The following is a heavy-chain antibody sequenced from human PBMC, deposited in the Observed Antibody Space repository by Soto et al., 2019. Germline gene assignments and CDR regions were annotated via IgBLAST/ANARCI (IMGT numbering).Heavy chain of an antibody. Sequence: GGSLRLSCAASGFTFSSYGMHWVRQAPGKGLEWVAVISYDGSNKYYADSVKGRFTISRDNSKNTLYLQMNSLRAEDTAVYYCAKDRGDYDFWSGYSKYYYYGMDVWGQGTTVTVSS. V-gene: IGHV3-30*18. CDR3: AKDRGDYDFWSGYSKYYYYGMDV. D-gene: IGHD3-3*01. J-gene: IGHJ6*02. CDR2: ISYDGSNK. CDR1: GFTFSSYG.